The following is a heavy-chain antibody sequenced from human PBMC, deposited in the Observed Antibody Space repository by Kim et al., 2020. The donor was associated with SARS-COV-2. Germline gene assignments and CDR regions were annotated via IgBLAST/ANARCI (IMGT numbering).Heavy chain of an antibody. CDR1: GYTFTSYY. D-gene: IGHD2-15*01. V-gene: IGHV1-46*01. CDR3: ARDLVGCSGGSCYFPMDV. CDR2: INPSGGST. J-gene: IGHJ6*02. Sequence: ASVKVSCKASGYTFTSYYMHWVRQAPGQGLEWMGIINPSGGSTSYAQKFQGRVTMTRDTSTSTVYMELSSLRSEDTAVYYCARDLVGCSGGSCYFPMDVWGQGTPGTVSS.